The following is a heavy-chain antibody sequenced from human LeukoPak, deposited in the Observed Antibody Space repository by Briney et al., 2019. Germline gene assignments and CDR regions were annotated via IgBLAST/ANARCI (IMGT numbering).Heavy chain of an antibody. CDR1: GYTFTSYY. CDR2: INPSGGST. D-gene: IGHD3-9*01. Sequence: ASVKVSCKASGYTFTSYYMHWVRQAPGRGLGWMGIINPSGGSTSYAQKFQGRVTMTRDTSTSTVYMELSSLRSEDTAVYYCERGAYDILTGYSVDWFDPWGQGTLVTVSS. CDR3: ERGAYDILTGYSVDWFDP. V-gene: IGHV1-46*01. J-gene: IGHJ5*02.